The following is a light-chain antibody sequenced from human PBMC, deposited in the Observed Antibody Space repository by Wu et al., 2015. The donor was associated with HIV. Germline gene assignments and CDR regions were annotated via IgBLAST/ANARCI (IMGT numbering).Light chain of an antibody. J-gene: IGKJ3*01. V-gene: IGKV3D-11*02. CDR3: QQRTNWQFS. CDR2: DAS. CDR1: QTIDNN. Sequence: EIVLTQSPATLSLSPGERATLSCRASQTIDNNLAWYQQRPGQAPRLLIYDASSRATGIPARFSGSGFGTDFTLTINSLEPEDFAVYYCQQRTNWQFSFGPGTKVDVK.